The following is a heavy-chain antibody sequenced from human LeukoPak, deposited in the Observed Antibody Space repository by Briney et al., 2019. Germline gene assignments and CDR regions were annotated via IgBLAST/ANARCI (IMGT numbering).Heavy chain of an antibody. Sequence: PSETLSLTCTVSGGSISSYYWSWIRQPPGKGLEWIGYIYYSGSTNYNPSLKSRVIISVDTSKNQFSLKLSSVTAADTAVYYCARDRSRSGSNAFDIWGQGTMVTVSS. CDR2: IYYSGST. CDR1: GGSISSYY. CDR3: ARDRSRSGSNAFDI. D-gene: IGHD3-22*01. J-gene: IGHJ3*02. V-gene: IGHV4-59*12.